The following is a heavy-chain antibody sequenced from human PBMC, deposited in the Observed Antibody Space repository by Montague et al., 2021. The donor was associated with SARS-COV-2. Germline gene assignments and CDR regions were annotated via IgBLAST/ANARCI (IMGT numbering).Heavy chain of an antibody. CDR3: ARNPDKDLLTGPTNYGLGV. V-gene: IGHV4-59*01. CDR2: MSDSGTA. Sequence: SETLSLTCSVSGGSISTYYWSWIRQPPGKGLEWIGWMSDSGTAKYNPSLDSRVTIIIDKSKNQFSLKLTSVTPADTAQYYCARNPDKDLLTGPTNYGLGVWGQGTTVSVSS. CDR1: GGSISTYY. D-gene: IGHD1-20*01. J-gene: IGHJ6*02.